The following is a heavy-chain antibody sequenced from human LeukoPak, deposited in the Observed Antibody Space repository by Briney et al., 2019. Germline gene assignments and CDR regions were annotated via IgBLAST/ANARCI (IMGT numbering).Heavy chain of an antibody. CDR1: GGSFSGYY. Sequence: SETLSLTCAVYGGSFSGYYWSWIRQPPGKGLEWIGETNHSGSTNYNPSLKSRVTISVDTSKNQFSLKLSSVTAADTAVYYCASGRVAGFDYWGQGTLVTVSS. CDR2: TNHSGST. V-gene: IGHV4-34*01. J-gene: IGHJ4*02. D-gene: IGHD2-15*01. CDR3: ASGRVAGFDY.